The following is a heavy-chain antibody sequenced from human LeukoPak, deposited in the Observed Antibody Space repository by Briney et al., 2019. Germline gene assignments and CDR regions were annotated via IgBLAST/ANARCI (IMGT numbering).Heavy chain of an antibody. CDR1: GGSISSSSYY. Sequence: SETLSLICTVSGGSISSSSYYWGWIRQPPGKGLEWIGSIYYSGSTYYNPSLKSRVTISVDTSKNQFSLILSSVTAADTAVYYCARDSRGGNSYYFDSWGQGALVTVSS. V-gene: IGHV4-39*07. J-gene: IGHJ4*02. CDR2: IYYSGST. CDR3: ARDSRGGNSYYFDS. D-gene: IGHD4-23*01.